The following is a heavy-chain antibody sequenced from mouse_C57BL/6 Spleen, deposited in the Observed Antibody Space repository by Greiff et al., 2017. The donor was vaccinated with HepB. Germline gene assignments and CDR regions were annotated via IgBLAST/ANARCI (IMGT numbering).Heavy chain of an antibody. D-gene: IGHD1-1*01. CDR2: ISSGSSTI. CDR1: GFTFSDYG. V-gene: IGHV5-17*01. CDR3: ARPGYYGSSYDYAMDY. J-gene: IGHJ4*01. Sequence: EVKLMESGGGLVKPGGSLKLSCAASGFTFSDYGMHWVRQAPEKGLEWVAYISSGSSTIYYADTVKGRFTISRDNAKNTLFLQMTSLRSEDTAMYYCARPGYYGSSYDYAMDYWGQGTSVTVSS.